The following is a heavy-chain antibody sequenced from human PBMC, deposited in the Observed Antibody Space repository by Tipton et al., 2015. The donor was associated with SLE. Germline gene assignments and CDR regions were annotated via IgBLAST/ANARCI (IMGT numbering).Heavy chain of an antibody. J-gene: IGHJ4*02. D-gene: IGHD6-19*01. CDR3: ATHSGWRDF. CDR1: GDSISGSSSFY. Sequence: TLSLTCTVSGDSISGSSSFYWVWIRQPPGEGLEWIGSVFHIGSTYYNPSLKSRVTISVDTSKNQFSLKLTSVTAADTAVYFCATHSGWRDFWGQGTLVTVSS. V-gene: IGHV4-39*07. CDR2: VFHIGST.